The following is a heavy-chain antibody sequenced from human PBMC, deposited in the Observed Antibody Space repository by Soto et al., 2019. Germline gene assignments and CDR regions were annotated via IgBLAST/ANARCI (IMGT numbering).Heavy chain of an antibody. CDR3: AVTSGFYSNWLDP. Sequence: SVKVSCKASGGTFSSYAISWVRQAPGQGLEWMGGIIPIFGTANYAQKFQGRVTITADVSTTTAYMDLSSLRSEDTAVYYCAVTSGFYSNWLDPWGQGTLVTVSS. CDR1: GGTFSSYA. V-gene: IGHV1-69*13. D-gene: IGHD5-12*01. CDR2: IIPIFGTA. J-gene: IGHJ5*02.